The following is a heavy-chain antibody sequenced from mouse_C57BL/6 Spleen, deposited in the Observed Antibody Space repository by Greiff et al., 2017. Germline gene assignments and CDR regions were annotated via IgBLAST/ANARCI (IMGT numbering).Heavy chain of an antibody. Sequence: VQRVESGAELVRPGTSVKVSCKASGYAFTNYLIEWVKQRPGQGLEWIGVINPGSGGNNYNEKFKGKATLTADKSASTAYMQLSSLTSEDSAVYLCARWGYSNYYFDYWGQGTTLTVSS. CDR2: INPGSGGN. J-gene: IGHJ2*01. CDR1: GYAFTNYL. D-gene: IGHD2-5*01. V-gene: IGHV1-54*01. CDR3: ARWGYSNYYFDY.